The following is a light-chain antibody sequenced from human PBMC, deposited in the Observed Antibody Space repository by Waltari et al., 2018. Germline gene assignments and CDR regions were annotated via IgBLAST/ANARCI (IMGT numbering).Light chain of an antibody. CDR2: DAS. Sequence: DIVMTQSPATLSVSPGESVTLPCRASRSANHFLVWYQQKPGQAPRLVIYDASSRASGTPARFTGSGSGTDFTLTISRLEPEDFAVYYCQHRANRPPWTFGQGTKV. CDR3: QHRANRPPWT. CDR1: RSANHF. J-gene: IGKJ1*01. V-gene: IGKV3-11*01.